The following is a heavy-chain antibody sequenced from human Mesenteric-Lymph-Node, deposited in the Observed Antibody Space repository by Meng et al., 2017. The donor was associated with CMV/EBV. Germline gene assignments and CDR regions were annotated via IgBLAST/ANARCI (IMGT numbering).Heavy chain of an antibody. V-gene: IGHV3-11*01. Sequence: GESLKISCAASGFTFSDYYMSWIRQAPGKGLEWVSYISSSGSTIYYADSVKGRFTISRDNAKNSLYLQMNSLRAEDTSVYYCARALRWPVDYWGQGTLVTVSS. CDR1: GFTFSDYY. J-gene: IGHJ4*02. CDR2: ISSSGSTI. CDR3: ARALRWPVDY. D-gene: IGHD4-23*01.